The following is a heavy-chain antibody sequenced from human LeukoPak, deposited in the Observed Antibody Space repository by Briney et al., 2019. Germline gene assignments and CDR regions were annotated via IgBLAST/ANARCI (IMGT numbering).Heavy chain of an antibody. CDR1: GYTFTSYG. V-gene: IGHV1-18*01. J-gene: IGHJ4*02. CDR3: ARVPLYYYDSSGYYYNPFDY. Sequence: ASVKVSCKASGYTFTSYGISWVRQAPGQGLEWMGWISAYNGNTNYAQKLQGRVTMTTDTSTSTAYMELRSLRSDDTAVYYCARVPLYYYDSSGYYYNPFDYWGQGTLVTVSS. D-gene: IGHD3-22*01. CDR2: ISAYNGNT.